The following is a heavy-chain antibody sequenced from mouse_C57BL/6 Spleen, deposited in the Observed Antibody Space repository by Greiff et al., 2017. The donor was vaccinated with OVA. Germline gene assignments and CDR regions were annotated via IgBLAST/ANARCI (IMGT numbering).Heavy chain of an antibody. D-gene: IGHD1-1*01. CDR2: IYPGSGST. V-gene: IGHV1-55*01. CDR1: GYTFTSYW. CDR3: ARGTTVVNVDY. J-gene: IGHJ2*01. Sequence: QVQLQQSGAELVKPGASVKMSCKASGYTFTSYWITWVKQRPGQGLEWIGDIYPGSGSTNYNEKFKSKATLTVDTSSSTAYMQLSSLTSEDSAVXYCARGTTVVNVDYWGQGTTLTVSS.